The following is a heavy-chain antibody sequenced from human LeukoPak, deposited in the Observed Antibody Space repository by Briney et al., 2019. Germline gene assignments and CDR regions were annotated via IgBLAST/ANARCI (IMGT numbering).Heavy chain of an antibody. V-gene: IGHV3-7*01. D-gene: IGHD6-13*01. Sequence: PGGSLRLSCAASGFSFSKYWMNWVRQAPGKGLDWVATISQDGSQKYLADFVKGRFTISRDNARNSLYLQMTSLRGDDTAVYYCVRSKVVAEAGKSWFDPWGQGTRVTVTS. CDR3: VRSKVVAEAGKSWFDP. J-gene: IGHJ5*01. CDR2: ISQDGSQK. CDR1: GFSFSKYW.